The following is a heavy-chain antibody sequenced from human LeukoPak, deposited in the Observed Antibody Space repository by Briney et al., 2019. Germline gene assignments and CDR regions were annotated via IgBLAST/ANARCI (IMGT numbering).Heavy chain of an antibody. Sequence: SETLSLTCTVSGGSISSSSYYWGWIRQPPGKGLEWIGSIYYSGSTYYNPSLKSRVTISVDTSKNQFSLKLSSVTAEDTAVYYCARVLRYCSGGNCYSGGLGYMDVWGKGTTVTISS. D-gene: IGHD2-15*01. J-gene: IGHJ6*03. CDR3: ARVLRYCSGGNCYSGGLGYMDV. V-gene: IGHV4-39*07. CDR1: GGSISSSSYY. CDR2: IYYSGST.